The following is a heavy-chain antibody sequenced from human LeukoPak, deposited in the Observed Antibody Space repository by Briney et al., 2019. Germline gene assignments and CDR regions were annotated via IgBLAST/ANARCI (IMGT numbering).Heavy chain of an antibody. CDR2: IKSRSDGGTP. CDR3: ATDLLWFGESSPSGFDY. J-gene: IGHJ4*02. V-gene: IGHV3-15*01. D-gene: IGHD3-10*01. CDR1: GFTFTNAW. Sequence: GGSLRLSCAVSGFTFTNAWLTWVRQAPGKGLEWVGRIKSRSDGGTPEYAAPVKGRFTISRDDSKTTLYLQMNSLKTEDTAVYYCATDLLWFGESSPSGFDYWGQGTLVTVSS.